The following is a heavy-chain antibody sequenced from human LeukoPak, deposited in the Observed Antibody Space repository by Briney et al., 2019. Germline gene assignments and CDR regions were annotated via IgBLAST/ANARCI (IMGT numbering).Heavy chain of an antibody. CDR2: ISNREWT. D-gene: IGHD2-2*01. CDR3: ARDVSRGMPNWFDP. CDR1: GGSISSYY. J-gene: IGHJ5*02. V-gene: IGHV4-59*01. Sequence: SETLSLTCTVSGGSISSYYWNWLRHPPGKALGWFGYISNREWTKYNPSLKSRVTISVVTSKNQFFLKLISVAAADAAIYYCARDVSRGMPNWFDPWGQGTLVTVSS.